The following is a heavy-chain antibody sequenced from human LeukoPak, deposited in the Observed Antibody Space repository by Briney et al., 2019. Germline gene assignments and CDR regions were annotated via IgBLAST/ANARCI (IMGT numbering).Heavy chain of an antibody. CDR3: ARGTGFWSGYLGYYYGMDV. J-gene: IGHJ6*02. CDR1: GGSFSGYY. V-gene: IGHV4-34*01. D-gene: IGHD3-3*01. CDR2: INRSGST. Sequence: PSETLSLTCAVYGGSFSGYYWSWIRQPPGKGLEWIGEINRSGSTNYNPSLKSRVTISVDTSKNQFSLKLSSVTAADTAVYYCARGTGFWSGYLGYYYGMDVWGQGTTVTVSS.